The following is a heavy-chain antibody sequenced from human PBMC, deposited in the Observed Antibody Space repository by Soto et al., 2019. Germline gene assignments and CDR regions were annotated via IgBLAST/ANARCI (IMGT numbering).Heavy chain of an antibody. V-gene: IGHV3-66*01. D-gene: IGHD3-22*01. CDR3: AKKAIIVIAAPAYYFDY. Sequence: EVQLVESGGDLVQRGGSLRLSCAASGFDVSNTDMSWVRQAPGKGLEWVSVIDSGGYTNYADSVKGRFIVSRDSPKNSLYIRMDSLRGEDTAVYYCAKKAIIVIAAPAYYFDYWGQGTLVTVSS. J-gene: IGHJ4*02. CDR1: GFDVSNTD. CDR2: IDSGGYT.